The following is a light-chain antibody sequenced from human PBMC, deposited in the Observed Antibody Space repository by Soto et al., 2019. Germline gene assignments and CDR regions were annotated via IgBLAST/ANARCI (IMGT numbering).Light chain of an antibody. Sequence: EIVLTQSPGTLSLSPGERATLSCRASQSVSSSYLAWYQQKPGQSPRLLIYGASSRATGIPDRFSGSGSGTDLTLTISRLEPEDFAVDYCQHYGSSPFTFGPGTKVDIK. CDR1: QSVSSSY. CDR2: GAS. CDR3: QHYGSSPFT. V-gene: IGKV3-20*01. J-gene: IGKJ3*01.